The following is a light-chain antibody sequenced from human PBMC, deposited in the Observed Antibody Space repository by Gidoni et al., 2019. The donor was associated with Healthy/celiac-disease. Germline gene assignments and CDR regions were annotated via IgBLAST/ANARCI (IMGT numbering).Light chain of an antibody. CDR1: QSVLYSSNNENC. CDR2: WAS. J-gene: IGKJ4*01. V-gene: IGKV4-1*01. Sequence: DIVMTQSPDSLAVSLGERATINCKSSQSVLYSSNNENCLAWYQQKPGQPPKLLIYWASTRESGVPDRFSGSGSETDFTLTISSLQAEDVAVYYCQQYYSNFLTCGGXTKVEIK. CDR3: QQYYSNFLT.